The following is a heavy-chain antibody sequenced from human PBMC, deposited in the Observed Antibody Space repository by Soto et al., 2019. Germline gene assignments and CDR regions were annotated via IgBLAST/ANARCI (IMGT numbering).Heavy chain of an antibody. Sequence: EVQLVESGGGLVQPGGSLRLSCAASGFTFSSYWMHWIRLPPGKGLVWVSRIDTDTNDAAYADSVKGRFTISRDNAKNTLYLQMNSLRVEYTGVYYCAGGLEYGEIVYWGQGTRVTVSS. D-gene: IGHD3-10*01. CDR2: IDTDTNDA. CDR3: AGGLEYGEIVY. CDR1: GFTFSSYW. J-gene: IGHJ4*02. V-gene: IGHV3-74*01.